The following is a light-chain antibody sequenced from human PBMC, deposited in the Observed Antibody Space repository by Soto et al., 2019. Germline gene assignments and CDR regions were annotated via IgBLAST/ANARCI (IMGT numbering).Light chain of an antibody. CDR1: DSDVGGYNY. Sequence: QSALTQPASVSGSPGQSITISCTGTDSDVGGYNYVSWYQQHPGNAPKVMIYDVSNRPSGVSTPFSGSKSGNTASLIISGLQAEDEADYSGSSYTINGVGVFGGGTKLTVL. J-gene: IGLJ2*01. V-gene: IGLV2-14*01. CDR2: DVS. CDR3: SSYTINGVGV.